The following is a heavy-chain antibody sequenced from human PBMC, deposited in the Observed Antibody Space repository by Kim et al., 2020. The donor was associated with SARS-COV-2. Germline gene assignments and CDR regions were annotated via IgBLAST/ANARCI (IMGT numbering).Heavy chain of an antibody. CDR2: IIPIFGTA. CDR3: ARDSLPPYSSSYDAFDI. V-gene: IGHV1-69*13. Sequence: SVKVSCKASGGTFSSYAISWVRQAPGQGLEWMGGIIPIFGTANYAQKFQGRVTITADESTSTAYMELSSLRSEDTAVYYCARDSLPPYSSSYDAFDIWGQGTMVTVSS. J-gene: IGHJ3*02. CDR1: GGTFSSYA. D-gene: IGHD6-13*01.